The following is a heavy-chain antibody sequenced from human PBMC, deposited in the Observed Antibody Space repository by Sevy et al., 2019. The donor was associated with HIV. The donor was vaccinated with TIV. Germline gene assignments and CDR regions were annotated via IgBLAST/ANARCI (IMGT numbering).Heavy chain of an antibody. Sequence: GGSLRLSCAASGFTFSSYEMNWVRQAPGKGLEWVSYISSSGSTIYYAYSVKGRFTISRDNAKNSLYLQMNSLRAEDTAVYYCASSPRGYDSSGYFYYWGQGTLVTVSS. J-gene: IGHJ4*02. V-gene: IGHV3-48*03. CDR3: ASSPRGYDSSGYFYY. CDR1: GFTFSSYE. D-gene: IGHD3-22*01. CDR2: ISSSGSTI.